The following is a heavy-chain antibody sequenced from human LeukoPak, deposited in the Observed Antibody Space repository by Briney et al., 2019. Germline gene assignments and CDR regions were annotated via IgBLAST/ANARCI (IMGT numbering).Heavy chain of an antibody. D-gene: IGHD2-2*01. J-gene: IGHJ4*02. CDR3: TREIDTSSYNLFFDN. CDR2: VSHDGRNK. Sequence: GRSLRLSCAASGFTFSTYTIHWVRQAPGRGLEWVAFVSHDGRNKYYADSVKGRFTISRDNSKNTLYLQMNSPRGEDTALYYCTREIDTSSYNLFFDNWGQGTLVTVSS. CDR1: GFTFSTYT. V-gene: IGHV3-30*04.